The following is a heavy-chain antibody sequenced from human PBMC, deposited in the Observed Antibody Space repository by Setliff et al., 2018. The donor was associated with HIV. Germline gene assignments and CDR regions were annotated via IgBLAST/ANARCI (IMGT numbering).Heavy chain of an antibody. J-gene: IGHJ4*02. CDR1: GFTFSSYE. CDR2: ISSSGSTI. V-gene: IGHV3-48*03. CDR3: VRWGLPYGIDA. Sequence: GGSLRLSCAASGFTFSSYEMNWVRQAPGKGLEWVSDISSSGSTIYYADSVKGRFTISRDNAKDSLYLQMHSLRAEDTAVYYCVRWGLPYGIDAWGQGTLVTVSS. D-gene: IGHD3-16*01.